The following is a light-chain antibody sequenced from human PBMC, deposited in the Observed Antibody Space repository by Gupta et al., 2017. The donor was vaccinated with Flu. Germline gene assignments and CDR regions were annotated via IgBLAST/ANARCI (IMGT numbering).Light chain of an antibody. V-gene: IGLV1-44*01. J-gene: IGLJ3*02. CDR1: SSNIGGNT. CDR3: AAWDDSLNGWV. Sequence: RVTISCSGSSSNIGGNTVNWYQHLPGTAPKVLIYRNDQRPSGVPDRFSGSKSDTSASLAISGLQSEDEADYYCAAWDDSLNGWVFGGGTKLTVL. CDR2: RND.